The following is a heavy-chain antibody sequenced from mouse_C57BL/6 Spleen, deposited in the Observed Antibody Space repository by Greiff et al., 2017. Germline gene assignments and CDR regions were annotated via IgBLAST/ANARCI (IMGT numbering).Heavy chain of an antibody. Sequence: VQLQQSGAELVKPGASVKMSCKASGYTFTTYPIEWMQQNHGKSLEWIGNFHPYNDDTKYNEKFNGKATLTVEKSSSTFYLGLSRLTSDDSAVYYCARGENYYGSYWYFDVWGTGTTVTVSS. D-gene: IGHD1-1*01. CDR3: ARGENYYGSYWYFDV. CDR1: GYTFTTYP. J-gene: IGHJ1*03. CDR2: FHPYNDDT. V-gene: IGHV1-47*01.